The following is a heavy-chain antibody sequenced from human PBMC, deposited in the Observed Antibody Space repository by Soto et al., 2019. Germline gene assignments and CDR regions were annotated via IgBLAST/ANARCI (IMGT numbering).Heavy chain of an antibody. V-gene: IGHV1-69*13. Sequence: ASVKVACKAAGGTFSSYAISWVRQAPGQGLEWMGGIIPIFGTANYAQKFQGRVTITADESTSTAYMELSSLRSEDTAVYYCARGATSAAFDIWGQGTMVTVSS. D-gene: IGHD5-12*01. CDR3: ARGATSAAFDI. CDR1: GGTFSSYA. J-gene: IGHJ3*02. CDR2: IIPIFGTA.